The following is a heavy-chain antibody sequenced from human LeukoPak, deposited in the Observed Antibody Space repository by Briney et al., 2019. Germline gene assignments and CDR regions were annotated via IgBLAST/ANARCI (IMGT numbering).Heavy chain of an antibody. Sequence: GGSLRLSCAASGFTFSHARMTWVRQAPGAGLEWVSAISPAGDSTTDADSVKGRFTISRDNSKSTLYLQMNGLTAEDTALYYCARRLVTAGITDFFDSWGQGTLVSVSS. CDR1: GFTFSHAR. J-gene: IGHJ4*02. V-gene: IGHV3-23*01. CDR2: ISPAGDST. CDR3: ARRLVTAGITDFFDS. D-gene: IGHD2-2*01.